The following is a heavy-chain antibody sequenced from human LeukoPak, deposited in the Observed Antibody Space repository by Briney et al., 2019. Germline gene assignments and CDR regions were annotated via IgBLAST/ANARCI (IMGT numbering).Heavy chain of an antibody. Sequence: GGSLRLSCAASGFTFSSYGMHWVRQAPGKGLEWVAVVSYDGSNKYYADSVKGRFTISRDNPKNTLYLQMNSLRAEDTAVYYCAKDRAGLVRYYYYGMDVWGQGTTVTVSS. V-gene: IGHV3-30*18. CDR1: GFTFSSYG. CDR2: VSYDGSNK. D-gene: IGHD6-19*01. J-gene: IGHJ6*02. CDR3: AKDRAGLVRYYYYGMDV.